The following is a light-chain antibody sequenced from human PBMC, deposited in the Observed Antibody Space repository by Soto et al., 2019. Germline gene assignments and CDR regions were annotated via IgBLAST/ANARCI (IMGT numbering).Light chain of an antibody. V-gene: IGLV1-44*01. J-gene: IGLJ2*01. CDR2: SPN. Sequence: QSVLTQPPSASGTPGQRVTISCSGSSSNIGSNTVNWYQHLPGTAPKLLIYSPNQRPSGVPDRFSGSKSGTSASLAISGLQSEDEADYYCAAWDDSLNCVVFGGGTKVTVL. CDR3: AAWDDSLNCVV. CDR1: SSNIGSNT.